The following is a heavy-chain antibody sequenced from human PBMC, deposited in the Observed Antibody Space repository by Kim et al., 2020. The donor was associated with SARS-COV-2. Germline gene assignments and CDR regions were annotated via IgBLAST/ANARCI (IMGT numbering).Heavy chain of an antibody. V-gene: IGHV4-34*13. D-gene: IGHD1-26*01. J-gene: IGHJ4*02. CDR3: ARGGYSGSYYAEGADY. Sequence: SLQSRVTISVDTSKNQFSLKLSSVTAADTAVYYCARGGYSGSYYAEGADYWGQGTLVTVSS.